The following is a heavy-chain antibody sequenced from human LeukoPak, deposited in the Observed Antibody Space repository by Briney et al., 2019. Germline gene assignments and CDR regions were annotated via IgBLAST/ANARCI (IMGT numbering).Heavy chain of an antibody. CDR3: VRDGDDYNFDY. Sequence: PGGSLRLSCAASGFTFRNYWMHWVRQAPGKGLVWVSHVKGDGSFTDYADSVKGRFTISRDNAKNTLYLQMYRLRAEDTAAYYCVRDGDDYNFDYWGQGSLVTVSS. J-gene: IGHJ4*02. D-gene: IGHD5-24*01. CDR2: VKGDGSFT. V-gene: IGHV3-74*01. CDR1: GFTFRNYW.